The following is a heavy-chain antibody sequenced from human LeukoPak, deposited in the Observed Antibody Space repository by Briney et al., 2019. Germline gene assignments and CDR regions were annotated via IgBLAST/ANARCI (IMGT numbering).Heavy chain of an antibody. V-gene: IGHV4-59*08. CDR1: GGSISSYY. Sequence: SETLSLTCTVSGGSISSYYWSWIRQPPGKGLEWIGYIYYSGSTNYNPSLKSRVTISVDTSKNQFSLKLSSATAADTAVYYCASRGGDYYDRIYEHWGQGTLVTVSS. D-gene: IGHD3-22*01. J-gene: IGHJ1*01. CDR2: IYYSGST. CDR3: ASRGGDYYDRIYEH.